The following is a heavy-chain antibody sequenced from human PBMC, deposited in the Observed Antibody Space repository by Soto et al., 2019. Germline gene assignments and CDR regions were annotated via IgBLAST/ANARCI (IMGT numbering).Heavy chain of an antibody. Sequence: QVQLVESGGGVVQPGRSLRLSCAASGFTFSSYAMHWVRQAPGKGLEWVAVISYDGSNKYYADSVKGRFTISRDNSKNTLYRQMNSLRAEDTAVYYCARGGGLSRSYYYYGMDVWGQGTTFTVSS. J-gene: IGHJ6*02. CDR3: ARGGGLSRSYYYYGMDV. V-gene: IGHV3-30-3*01. D-gene: IGHD3-3*01. CDR1: GFTFSSYA. CDR2: ISYDGSNK.